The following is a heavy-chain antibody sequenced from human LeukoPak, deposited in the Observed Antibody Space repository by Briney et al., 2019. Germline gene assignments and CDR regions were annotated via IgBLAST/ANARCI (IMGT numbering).Heavy chain of an antibody. D-gene: IGHD4-17*01. CDR1: GFPFSASA. CDR2: ILSSGTT. CDR3: ATVEYDYGDPVGWFDP. J-gene: IGHJ5*02. Sequence: PGTSLRLSCAASGFPFSASAMTWVRQAPGKGLEWVSHILSSGTTYYADSMRGRFTISRDNSKNTLYQLMTSLRADDTAVYYCATVEYDYGDPVGWFDPWGQGTLVTVSS. V-gene: IGHV3-23*01.